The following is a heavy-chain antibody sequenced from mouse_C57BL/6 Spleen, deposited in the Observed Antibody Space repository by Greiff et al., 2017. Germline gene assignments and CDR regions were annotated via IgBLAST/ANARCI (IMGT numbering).Heavy chain of an antibody. Sequence: EVKLEESGPGLVKPSQSLSLTCSVTGYSITSGYYWNWIRQFPGNKLEWMGYISYDGSNNYNPSLKNRISITRDPSKNQFFLKLNSVTTEDTATYYCARDYYGSSYNWGQGTTLTVSS. CDR1: GYSITSGYY. V-gene: IGHV3-6*01. J-gene: IGHJ2*01. D-gene: IGHD1-1*01. CDR2: ISYDGSN. CDR3: ARDYYGSSYN.